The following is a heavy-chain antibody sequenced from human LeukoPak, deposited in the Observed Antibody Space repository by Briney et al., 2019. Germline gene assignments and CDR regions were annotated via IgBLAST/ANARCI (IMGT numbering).Heavy chain of an antibody. CDR2: IYYSGST. D-gene: IGHD1-26*01. CDR1: GGSISSSSYY. V-gene: IGHV4-39*01. Sequence: PSETLSLTCTVSGGSISSSSYYWGWIRQSPGKGLEWIGSIYYSGSTYYNPSLKSRVTISVDTSKNQFSLKLSSVTAADTAVYYCARQESGAGNQLDYWGQGTLVTVSS. CDR3: ARQESGAGNQLDY. J-gene: IGHJ4*02.